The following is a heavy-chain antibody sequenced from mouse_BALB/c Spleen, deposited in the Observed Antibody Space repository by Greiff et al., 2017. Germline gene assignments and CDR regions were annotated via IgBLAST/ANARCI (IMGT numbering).Heavy chain of an antibody. V-gene: IGHV14-1*02. CDR2: IDPENGNT. D-gene: IGHD1-1*01. Sequence: DVQLQESGAELVRPGALVKLSCKASGFNIKDYYMHWVKQRPEQGLEWIGWIDPENGNTIYDPKFQGKASITADTSSNTAYLQLSSLTSEDTAVYYCASNYYGYFDYWGQGTTLTVSS. CDR3: ASNYYGYFDY. J-gene: IGHJ2*01. CDR1: GFNIKDYY.